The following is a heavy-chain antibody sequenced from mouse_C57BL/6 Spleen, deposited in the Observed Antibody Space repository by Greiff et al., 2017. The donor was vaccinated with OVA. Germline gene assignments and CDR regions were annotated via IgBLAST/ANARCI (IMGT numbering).Heavy chain of an antibody. Sequence: EVKLQESGGGLVQPKGSLKPSCAASGFSFNTYAMNWVRQAPGKGLEWVARIRSKSNNYATYYAASVKDRFTISRDDSESMLYLQMNNLKTEDTAMYYCVRLGAYGNWYFDVWGTGTTVTVSS. CDR1: GFSFNTYA. CDR3: VRLGAYGNWYFDV. D-gene: IGHD2-1*01. V-gene: IGHV10-1*01. J-gene: IGHJ1*03. CDR2: IRSKSNNYAT.